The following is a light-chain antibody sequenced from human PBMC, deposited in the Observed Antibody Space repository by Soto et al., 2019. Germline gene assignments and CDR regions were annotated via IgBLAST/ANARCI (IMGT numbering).Light chain of an antibody. Sequence: EIVLTQSPATLSLSPGERATLACRASQSVSSYLAWYQQKPGQAPRLLIYDASNRATGIPARFSGSGSGTDFTLTISSLEPEDFAVYYGQQRSNWPRRTFGGGTKVDIK. CDR1: QSVSSY. CDR2: DAS. V-gene: IGKV3-11*01. J-gene: IGKJ4*01. CDR3: QQRSNWPRRT.